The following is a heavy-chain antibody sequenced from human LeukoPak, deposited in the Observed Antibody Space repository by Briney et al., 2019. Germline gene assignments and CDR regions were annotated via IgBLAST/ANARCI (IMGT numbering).Heavy chain of an antibody. CDR2: IIPIFGTA. Sequence: SVKVSCKASGGTFSSYASSWVRQAPGQGLEWMGRIIPIFGTANYAQKFQGRVTITTDESTSTAYMELSSLRSEDTAVYYCATKAPAGTLRAFDIWGQGTMVTVSS. J-gene: IGHJ3*02. CDR3: ATKAPAGTLRAFDI. D-gene: IGHD6-13*01. CDR1: GGTFSSYA. V-gene: IGHV1-69*05.